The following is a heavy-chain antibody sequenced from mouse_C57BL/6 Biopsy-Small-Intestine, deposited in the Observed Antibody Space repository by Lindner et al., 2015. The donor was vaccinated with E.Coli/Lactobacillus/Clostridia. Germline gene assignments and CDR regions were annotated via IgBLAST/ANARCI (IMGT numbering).Heavy chain of an antibody. CDR1: DIPSVIMP. D-gene: IGHD1-3*01. J-gene: IGHJ1*01. CDR2: INADNGNT. CDR3: AREKSYREFWRGHSQLYYYIDV. V-gene: IGHV1-21*01. Sequence: VKVSCKPSDIPSVIMPSIGAPGPGQRLEWLGWINADNGNTKYSQKFQDRVTFTRDTSASTAYMELRSLRSEDTAVYYCAREKSYREFWRGHSQLYYYIDVWGAGTTVTVSS.